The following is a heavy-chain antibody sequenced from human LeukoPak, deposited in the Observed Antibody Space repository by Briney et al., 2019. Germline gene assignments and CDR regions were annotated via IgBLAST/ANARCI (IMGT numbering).Heavy chain of an antibody. Sequence: PGGSLRLSCAASGFTFSTYDLHWVRQPTGKGLEWVSAIGPSGDTYYGGSVRGRFTISRENAKSSLYLQMNNLRAGDTAVYYCARDHCNGGRCYIDYWGQGTLVTVSS. CDR3: ARDHCNGGRCYIDY. CDR2: IGPSGDT. CDR1: GFTFSTYD. V-gene: IGHV3-13*01. D-gene: IGHD2-15*01. J-gene: IGHJ4*02.